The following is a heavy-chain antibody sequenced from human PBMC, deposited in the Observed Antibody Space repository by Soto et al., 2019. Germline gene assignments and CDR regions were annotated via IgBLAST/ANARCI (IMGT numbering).Heavy chain of an antibody. CDR1: GGAISTYY. CDR2: IYSSGST. J-gene: IGHJ5*02. D-gene: IGHD2-2*01. V-gene: IGHV4-4*07. CDR3: ARGQRFSDCFGP. Sequence: QVHLQESGPGLVKPASTLSLTCTASGGAISTYYCTWIRQPAGKGLEWMGRIYSSGSTTYNPSLKSRVTMSLDTSNTPYALRLTSVPDADTAVYYCARGQRFSDCFGPWGQGTLVTVAS.